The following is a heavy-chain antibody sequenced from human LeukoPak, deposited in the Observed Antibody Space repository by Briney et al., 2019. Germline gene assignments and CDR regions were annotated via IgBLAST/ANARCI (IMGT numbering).Heavy chain of an antibody. D-gene: IGHD3-22*01. CDR1: GGSISSSSYY. CDR3: ARVQTYYYDSSGYLYYFDY. V-gene: IGHV4-39*07. Sequence: SETLSFTCTVSGGSISSSSYYWGWIRQPPGKGLEWIGSIYYSGSTYYNPSLKSRVTISVDTSKNQFSLKLSSVTAADTAVYYCARVQTYYYDSSGYLYYFDYWGQGTLVTVSS. CDR2: IYYSGST. J-gene: IGHJ4*02.